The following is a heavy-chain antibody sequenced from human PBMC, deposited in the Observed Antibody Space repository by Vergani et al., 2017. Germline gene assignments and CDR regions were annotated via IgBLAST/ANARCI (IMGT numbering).Heavy chain of an antibody. V-gene: IGHV4-38-2*02. Sequence: QVQLQESGPGLVKPSETLSLTCTVSGYSISSGYYWGWIRPPPGKGLEWIGSIYHSGSTYYNPSLKSRVTISVDTSKNQFSLKLSSVTAADTAVYYCARVKYYDILTGSRPGGFDPWGQGTLVTVSS. J-gene: IGHJ5*02. CDR3: ARVKYYDILTGSRPGGFDP. D-gene: IGHD3-9*01. CDR2: IYHSGST. CDR1: GYSISSGYY.